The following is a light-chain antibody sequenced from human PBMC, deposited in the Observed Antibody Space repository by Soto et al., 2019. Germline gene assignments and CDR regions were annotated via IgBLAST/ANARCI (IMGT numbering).Light chain of an antibody. CDR2: NNI. Sequence: QSLLTQPPSVSGAPGQRFTISCTGSISNIAPAYHLNWYQQLPRTAPKLLIYNNINRPSGVPDRFSGSRSGNSASLAITGVQAEDEDVYYCHSYDRSLIVSYVFGTGTKVTVL. V-gene: IGLV1-40*01. J-gene: IGLJ1*01. CDR3: HSYDRSLIVSYV. CDR1: ISNIAPAYH.